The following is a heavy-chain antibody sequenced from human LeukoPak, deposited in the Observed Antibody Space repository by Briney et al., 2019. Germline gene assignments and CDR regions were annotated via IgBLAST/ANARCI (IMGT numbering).Heavy chain of an antibody. CDR2: VFHSGCP. CDR1: GYSISSGRY. V-gene: IGHV4-38-2*01. D-gene: IGHD2-2*01. CDR3: ARSLSTAGIDY. Sequence: SETLSLTCAVSGYSISSGRYWGWIRQPPGKGLEWIGSVFHSGCPYYNPSLKSRVTISVDTSKNQFSLNLRSVTAADTAVYYCARSLSTAGIDYWGQGTLVTVSS. J-gene: IGHJ4*02.